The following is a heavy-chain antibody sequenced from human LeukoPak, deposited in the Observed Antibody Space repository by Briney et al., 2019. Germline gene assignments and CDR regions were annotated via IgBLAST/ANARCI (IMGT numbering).Heavy chain of an antibody. CDR1: SGSISSSSYY. CDR3: ASHGGSYGGIFDR. CDR2: IYYNGES. Sequence: PSETLSLTCSVSSGSISSSSYYWSWIRQSPGKGLEWIGYIYYNGESDYNPSLRSRVTMSMDASKNQLSLKVSSVTAADTAVYYCASHGGSYGGIFDRWGQGTLVTVSS. D-gene: IGHD1-26*01. J-gene: IGHJ4*02. V-gene: IGHV4-61*05.